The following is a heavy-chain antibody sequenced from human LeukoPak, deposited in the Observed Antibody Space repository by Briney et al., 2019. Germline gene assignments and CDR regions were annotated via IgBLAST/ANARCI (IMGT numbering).Heavy chain of an antibody. J-gene: IGHJ5*02. Sequence: GASVKVSCKAYGYTFRDYYMHWVRQAPGHGLEWMGWINPKSGGANFAEKFQGRVTMTRDTSIRTVYMELSRVTYDDTAVYYCARGVGTSWFDPWGQGTLVTVSS. CDR1: GYTFRDYY. D-gene: IGHD2-2*01. CDR3: ARGVGTSWFDP. CDR2: INPKSGGA. V-gene: IGHV1-2*02.